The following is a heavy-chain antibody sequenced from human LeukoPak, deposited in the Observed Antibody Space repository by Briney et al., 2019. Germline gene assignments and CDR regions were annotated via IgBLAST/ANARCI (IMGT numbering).Heavy chain of an antibody. CDR3: ARDPRDQTTRATTLDY. CDR2: INPSGGST. Sequence: ASVKVSCKASGYTFTSYYMHWVRQAPGQGLEWMGIINPSGGSTSYAQKFQGRVTMTTDTSTSTAYMELRSLRSDDTAVYYCARDPRDQTTRATTLDYWGQGTLVTVSS. CDR1: GYTFTSYY. J-gene: IGHJ4*02. V-gene: IGHV1-46*01. D-gene: IGHD1-1*01.